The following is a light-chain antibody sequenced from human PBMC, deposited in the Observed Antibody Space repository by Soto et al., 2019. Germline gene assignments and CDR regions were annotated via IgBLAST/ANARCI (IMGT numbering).Light chain of an antibody. CDR1: QDVSHW. V-gene: IGKV1-5*03. Sequence: DIHMDHSPSALSASVGDRVTITCRASQDVSHWLAWYQQKPGQAPKLVIYKASSLESGVPSRFSGRGSGTEFTLTIRDLQPDDFATYYCQHYDSYPYTFGQGTSLEIK. J-gene: IGKJ2*01. CDR2: KAS. CDR3: QHYDSYPYT.